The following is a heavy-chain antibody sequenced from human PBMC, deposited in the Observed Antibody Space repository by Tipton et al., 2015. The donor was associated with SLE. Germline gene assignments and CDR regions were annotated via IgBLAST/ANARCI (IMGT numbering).Heavy chain of an antibody. D-gene: IGHD6-6*01. CDR2: IHHSGNT. Sequence: TLSLTCAVSAYSISTGYHWGWIRQPPGKGLEWIASIHHSGNTYFNPSLQSRISMSIDTSKKQFSLKLSSVTAADTAIYYCARDSRIGGSSALFDYWGQGTLVTVSS. CDR1: AYSISTGYH. V-gene: IGHV4-38-2*02. J-gene: IGHJ4*02. CDR3: ARDSRIGGSSALFDY.